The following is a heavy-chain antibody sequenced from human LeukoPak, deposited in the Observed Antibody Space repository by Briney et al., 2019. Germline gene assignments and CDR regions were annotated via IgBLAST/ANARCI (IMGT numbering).Heavy chain of an antibody. Sequence: SVKVSCKASGGTFSSYAISWVRQAPGQGLEWVGGIIPIFGTANYAQKFQGRVTITADKSTSTAYMELSSLRSEDTAVYYCARGDLTGTTNYYMDVWGKGTTVTVSS. V-gene: IGHV1-69*06. CDR1: GGTFSSYA. CDR3: ARGDLTGTTNYYMDV. J-gene: IGHJ6*03. CDR2: IIPIFGTA. D-gene: IGHD1-20*01.